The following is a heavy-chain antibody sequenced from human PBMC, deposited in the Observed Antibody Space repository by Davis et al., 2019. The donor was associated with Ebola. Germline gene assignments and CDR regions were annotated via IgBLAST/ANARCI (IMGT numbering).Heavy chain of an antibody. CDR3: ARAPRRTEDLVHAMDF. V-gene: IGHV1-18*01. CDR1: GYPFTSYG. Sequence: AASVKVSCKTSGYPFTSYGLSWVRQAPGQGLEWMGWISPYKHNTNYPQKFQGRVTMTTDTSTSTAYLELRSLTSDDTAVYYCARAPRRTEDLVHAMDFWGQGTTVTVSS. D-gene: IGHD2-15*01. CDR2: ISPYKHNT. J-gene: IGHJ6*02.